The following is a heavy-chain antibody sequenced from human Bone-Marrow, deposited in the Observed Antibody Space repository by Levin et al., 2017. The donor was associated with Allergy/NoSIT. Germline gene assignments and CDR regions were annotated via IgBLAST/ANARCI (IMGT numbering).Heavy chain of an antibody. CDR2: ISYDGSDK. V-gene: IGHV3-30*18. CDR3: AKDLGAGGYYSGMDV. CDR1: GFTFSNYG. D-gene: IGHD1-26*01. Sequence: TGGSLRLSCAASGFTFSNYGMHWVRQAPGKGLEWVAVISYDGSDKYYTDSVKGRFTISRDNSKNTLYLQMNSLRAEDTAVYYCAKDLGAGGYYSGMDVWGQGTTVTVSS. J-gene: IGHJ6*02.